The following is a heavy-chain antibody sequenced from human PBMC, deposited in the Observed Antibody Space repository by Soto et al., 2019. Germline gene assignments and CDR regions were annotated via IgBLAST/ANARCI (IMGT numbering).Heavy chain of an antibody. D-gene: IGHD5-18*01. CDR2: ISSSSSYI. CDR1: GFTFSSYS. Sequence: PGGSLRLSCAASGFTFSSYSMNWVRQAPGKGLEWVSSISSSSSYIYYADSVKGRFTISRDNAKNSLYLQMNSLRAEDTAVYYCARDLLLGDTAMARYYYYYYGMDVWGQGTTVTVS. J-gene: IGHJ6*02. V-gene: IGHV3-21*01. CDR3: ARDLLLGDTAMARYYYYYYGMDV.